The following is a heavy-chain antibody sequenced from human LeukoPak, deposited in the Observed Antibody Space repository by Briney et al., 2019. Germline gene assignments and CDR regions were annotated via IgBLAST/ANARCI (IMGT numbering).Heavy chain of an antibody. V-gene: IGHV3-7*01. CDR1: GFTVSSHG. Sequence: GGSLRLSCAASGFTVSSHGMRWVRQAPGKGLEWVANINLDGSEKYYVDSVKGRFTISRDNAKNSLYLQIDSPRAEDTAVYYSVRAVRAASNYWGQATLVTVSS. D-gene: IGHD6-25*01. CDR3: VRAVRAASNY. CDR2: INLDGSEK. J-gene: IGHJ4*02.